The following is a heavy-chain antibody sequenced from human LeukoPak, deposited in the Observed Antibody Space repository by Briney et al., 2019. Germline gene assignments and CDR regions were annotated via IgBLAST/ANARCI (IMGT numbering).Heavy chain of an antibody. V-gene: IGHV1-24*01. CDR3: AADLGQLLSY. CDR1: GDTLTESS. Sequence: ASVKVSCKVSGDTLTESSTHWVRQAPGKGLEWMGGFEPEDGVAIYSQRFQGRLTLTEDTSTDTAYMELSSLTSEDTAVYFCAADLGQLLSYWGQGTLVTVSS. D-gene: IGHD6-13*01. CDR2: FEPEDGVA. J-gene: IGHJ4*02.